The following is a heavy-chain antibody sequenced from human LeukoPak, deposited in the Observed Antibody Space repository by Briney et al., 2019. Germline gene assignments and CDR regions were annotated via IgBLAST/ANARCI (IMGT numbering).Heavy chain of an antibody. V-gene: IGHV1-69*04. CDR1: GYTFSGYS. Sequence: SVKVSCKASGYTFSGYSMHWVRQAPGQGLEWMGRIIPILGIANYAQKFQGRVTITADKSTSTAYMELSSLRSEDTAVYYCARDGVSPMVATAGWFDPWGQGTLVTVSS. J-gene: IGHJ5*02. D-gene: IGHD5-12*01. CDR2: IIPILGIA. CDR3: ARDGVSPMVATAGWFDP.